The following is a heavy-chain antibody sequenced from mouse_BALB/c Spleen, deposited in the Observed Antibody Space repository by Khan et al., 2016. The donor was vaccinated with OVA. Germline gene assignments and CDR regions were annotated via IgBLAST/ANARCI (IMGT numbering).Heavy chain of an antibody. J-gene: IGHJ3*01. CDR2: LSTGDTT. V-gene: IGHV5-6-5*01. CDR1: GFTFSNYA. CDR3: ARDYWFVY. Sequence: LVESGGGLVKPGGSLKVSCAASGFTFSNYAMSWVRQTPEKRLEWVASLSTGDTTYYPDSVKGRFTISRDNARNILYLQMSSLRSDDTAMYYCARDYWFVYWGQGTLVTVSA.